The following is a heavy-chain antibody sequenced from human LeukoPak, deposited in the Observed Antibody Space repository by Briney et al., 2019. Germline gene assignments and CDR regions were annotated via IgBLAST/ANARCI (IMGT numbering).Heavy chain of an antibody. V-gene: IGHV4-59*01. CDR2: IYYSGST. CDR3: ARDLTRRNWFDP. J-gene: IGHJ5*02. CDR1: GGSISSYY. Sequence: SETLSLTCTVSGGSISSYYWSWIRQPPGKGLGWIGYIYYSGSTNYNPSLKSRVTISVDTSKNQFSLKLSSVTAADTAVYYCARDLTRRNWFDPWGQGTLVTVSS.